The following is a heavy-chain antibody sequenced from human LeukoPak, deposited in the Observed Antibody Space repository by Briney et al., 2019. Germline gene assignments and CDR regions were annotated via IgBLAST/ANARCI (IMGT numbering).Heavy chain of an antibody. D-gene: IGHD4-23*01. CDR3: ARGPNKYDGGNSGSAWFDP. Sequence: GASVKVSCKASGYTFTSYDINWVRQATELGPEWMGWMNPNSGNTGYAQKFQGRVTMTRNTSISTAYLELSSLTSEDTAVYYCARGPNKYDGGNSGSAWFDPWGQGSLVTVSS. CDR1: GYTFTSYD. J-gene: IGHJ5*02. V-gene: IGHV1-8*01. CDR2: MNPNSGNT.